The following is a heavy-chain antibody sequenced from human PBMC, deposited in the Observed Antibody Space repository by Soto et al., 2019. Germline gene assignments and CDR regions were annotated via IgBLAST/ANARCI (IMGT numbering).Heavy chain of an antibody. D-gene: IGHD3-10*01. CDR1: GGSISSYY. J-gene: IGHJ6*02. Sequence: PSETLSLTCTVSGGSISSYYWSWIRQPPGKGLEWIGYIYYSGSTNYNPSLKSRVTISVDTSKNQFSLKLSSVTAADTAVYYCARLKRRRGYYYGMDVWGQGTTVTVSS. CDR3: ARLKRRRGYYYGMDV. V-gene: IGHV4-59*01. CDR2: IYYSGST.